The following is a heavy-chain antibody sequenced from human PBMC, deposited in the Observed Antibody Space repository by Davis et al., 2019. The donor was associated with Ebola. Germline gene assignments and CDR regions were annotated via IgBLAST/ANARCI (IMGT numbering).Heavy chain of an antibody. D-gene: IGHD5-18*01. CDR3: TTSGYSYGFGVEEYFQH. V-gene: IGHV3-15*01. J-gene: IGHJ1*01. CDR1: GFTFSNAW. Sequence: GESLKISCAASGFTFSNAWMSWVRQAPGKGLEWVGRIKSKTDGGTTDYAAPVKGRFTISRDDSKNTLYLQMNSLKTEDTAVYYCTTSGYSYGFGVEEYFQHWGQGTLVTVSS. CDR2: IKSKTDGGTT.